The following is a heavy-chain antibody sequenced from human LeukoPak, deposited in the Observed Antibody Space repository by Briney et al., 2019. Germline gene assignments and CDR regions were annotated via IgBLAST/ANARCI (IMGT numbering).Heavy chain of an antibody. V-gene: IGHV5-51*01. CDR1: GYSFTSYW. J-gene: IGHJ4*02. Sequence: GESLKISCKGSGYSFTSYWIGWVRPMPGKGLEWMGIIYPGDSDTRYSPSFQGQVTISADKSISTAYLQWSSLKASDTAMYYCARQGPVAGTTIPFDYWGQGTLVTVSS. CDR3: ARQGPVAGTTIPFDY. CDR2: IYPGDSDT. D-gene: IGHD6-19*01.